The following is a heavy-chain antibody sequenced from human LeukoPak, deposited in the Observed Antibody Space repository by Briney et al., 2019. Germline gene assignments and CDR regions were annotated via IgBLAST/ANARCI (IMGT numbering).Heavy chain of an antibody. CDR3: TTLMIRGVIDH. D-gene: IGHD3-10*01. J-gene: IGHJ4*02. CDR1: GFTLKNAW. Sequence: PGGSLRLSCAASGFTLKNAWMSWVRQAPGKGLEWVGRIKSKSDDGTTDYAAPVKGRFTISRDDSTNTLYLQMNSLKTEDTALYYCTTLMIRGVIDHWGQGTLVTVSS. CDR2: IKSKSDDGTT. V-gene: IGHV3-15*01.